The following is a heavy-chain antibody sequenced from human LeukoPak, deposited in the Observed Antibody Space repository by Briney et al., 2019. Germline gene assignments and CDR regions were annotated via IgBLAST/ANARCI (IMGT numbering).Heavy chain of an antibody. CDR2: IKQDGSQQ. J-gene: IGHJ6*02. CDR1: GFTFTRYW. Sequence: GGSLRLSCATSGFTFTRYWMSWIRQAPGKGLEWVANIKQDGSQQYYLDSVKGRFTISRDNSKNTLYLQMNSLRAEDTAVYYCAKDSIQLWTPYYGMDVWGQGTTVTVSS. D-gene: IGHD5-18*01. CDR3: AKDSIQLWTPYYGMDV. V-gene: IGHV3-7*03.